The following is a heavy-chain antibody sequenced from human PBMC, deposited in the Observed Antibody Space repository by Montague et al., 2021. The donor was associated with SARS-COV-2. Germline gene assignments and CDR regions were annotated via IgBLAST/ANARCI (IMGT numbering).Heavy chain of an antibody. D-gene: IGHD6-19*01. CDR3: ARHTMGWQPFDF. Sequence: SETLSLTCTVSGGSIRSYYWSWIRQPPVKGLEWIGEIYSSGSTNYNPSLKSRVTISMDTSNSQFSLKLTSVTAADTAVYYCARHTMGWQPFDFWGQGTLVTVSS. CDR1: GGSIRSYY. J-gene: IGHJ4*02. V-gene: IGHV4-59*01. CDR2: IYSSGST.